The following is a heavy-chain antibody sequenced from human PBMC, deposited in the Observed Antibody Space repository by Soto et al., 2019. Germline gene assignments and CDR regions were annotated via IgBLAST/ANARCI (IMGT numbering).Heavy chain of an antibody. CDR1: GFTFSSYA. Sequence: PGGSLRLSCAASGFTFSSYAMSWVRQAPGKGLEWVSAISGSGGSTYYADSVKGRFTISRDNSKNTLYLQMNSLRAEDTAVYYCAKDTGRVHHLYFDWLIDYWGQGTLVTVSS. J-gene: IGHJ4*02. CDR2: ISGSGGST. V-gene: IGHV3-23*01. D-gene: IGHD3-9*01. CDR3: AKDTGRVHHLYFDWLIDY.